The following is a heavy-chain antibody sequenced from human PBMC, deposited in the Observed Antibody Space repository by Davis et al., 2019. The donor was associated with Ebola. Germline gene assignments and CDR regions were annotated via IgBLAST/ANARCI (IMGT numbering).Heavy chain of an antibody. D-gene: IGHD3-22*01. J-gene: IGHJ6*02. V-gene: IGHV1-8*01. CDR3: ARGSRVVTHYYYYYGMDV. CDR2: MNPNSGNT. CDR1: GYTFTSYD. Sequence: ASVKVSCKASGYTFTSYDINWVRQATGQGLEWMGWMNPNSGNTGYAQKFQGRVTITRDTSASTAYMELSSLRSEDTAVYYCARGSRVVTHYYYYYGMDVWGQGTTVTVSS.